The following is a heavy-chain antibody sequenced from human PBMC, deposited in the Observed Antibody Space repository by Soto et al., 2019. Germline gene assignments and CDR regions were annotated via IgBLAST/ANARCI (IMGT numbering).Heavy chain of an antibody. CDR1: GYSFTSYW. CDR2: IYPGDSDT. V-gene: IGHV5-51*01. Sequence: GESLKISCKGSGYSFTSYWIGWVRQIPGKGLEWMGIIYPGDSDTRYSPSFQGQVTISADKSISTAYLQWSSLKASDSAMYYCARLHYYGSAYYYYGMDVWGQGTTVTVSS. CDR3: ARLHYYGSAYYYYGMDV. D-gene: IGHD3-10*01. J-gene: IGHJ6*02.